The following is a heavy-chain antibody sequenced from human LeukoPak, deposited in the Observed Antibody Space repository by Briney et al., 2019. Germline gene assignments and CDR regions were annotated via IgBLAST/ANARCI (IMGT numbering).Heavy chain of an antibody. J-gene: IGHJ1*01. CDR3: VGVLKASADIEYFQH. CDR1: GGSFSGYY. CDR2: INHSGST. V-gene: IGHV4-34*01. Sequence: PSETLSLTCAVYGGSFSGYYWSWIRQPPGKGLEWIGEINHSGSTNYNPPLKRRVTLSVDTSKNQFSLKRSSLTAPDTAVYFSVGVLKASADIEYFQHWGQGTLVNGSS.